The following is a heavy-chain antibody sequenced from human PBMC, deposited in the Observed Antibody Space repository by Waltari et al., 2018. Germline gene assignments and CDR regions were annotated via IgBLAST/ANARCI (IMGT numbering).Heavy chain of an antibody. Sequence: EVQLVESGGGLVMPGGSLRLSCAASGFTFRNTWRSWVRQAPGKGLEWVGRIKSRSAGGTTDYTSPVKGRFTISRDDSQNMLHLQMNSLKTEDTAVYYCTTDRFDWGQGILVTVSS. CDR1: GFTFRNTW. CDR2: IKSRSAGGTT. CDR3: TTDRFD. D-gene: IGHD3-16*01. J-gene: IGHJ4*02. V-gene: IGHV3-15*01.